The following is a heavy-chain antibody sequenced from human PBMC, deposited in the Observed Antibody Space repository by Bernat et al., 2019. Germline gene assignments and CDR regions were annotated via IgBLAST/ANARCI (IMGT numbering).Heavy chain of an antibody. J-gene: IGHJ4*02. Sequence: EVQLVESGGGLVQPGGSLRLSCAASGFTFSSYWMSWVLQAPGKGLEWVANIKQDGSEKYYVDSVKGRFTISRDNAKNSLYLQMNSLRAEDTAVYYCASPKWSSGWYVFDYWGQGTLVTVSS. V-gene: IGHV3-7*03. CDR1: GFTFSSYW. D-gene: IGHD6-19*01. CDR3: ASPKWSSGWYVFDY. CDR2: IKQDGSEK.